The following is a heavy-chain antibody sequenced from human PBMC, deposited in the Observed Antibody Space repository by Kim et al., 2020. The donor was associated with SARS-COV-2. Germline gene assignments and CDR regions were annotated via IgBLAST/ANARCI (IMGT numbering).Heavy chain of an antibody. CDR2: IYYSGST. Sequence: SETLSLTCTVSGGSISSYYWSWIRQPPGKGLEWIGYIYYSGSTNYNPSLKSRVTISVDTSKNQFSLKLSSVTAADTAVYYCARDPRRGYSYGYYYYYYGMDVWGQGTTVTVSS. CDR3: ARDPRRGYSYGYYYYYYGMDV. D-gene: IGHD5-18*01. J-gene: IGHJ6*02. V-gene: IGHV4-59*01. CDR1: GGSISSYY.